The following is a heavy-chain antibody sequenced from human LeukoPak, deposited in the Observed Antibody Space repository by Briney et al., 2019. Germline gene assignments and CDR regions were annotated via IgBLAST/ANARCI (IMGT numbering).Heavy chain of an antibody. Sequence: ASVKVSCKASGYTFTGYSMHWVRQAPGQGLEWMGWINPNSGGTNYAQKFQGRVTMTRDTSISTAYMELSSLRSEDTAVYYCARGRDGYSSSWYFPSAPFDYWGQGTLVTVSS. CDR3: ARGRDGYSSSWYFPSAPFDY. CDR1: GYTFTGYS. D-gene: IGHD6-13*01. J-gene: IGHJ4*02. V-gene: IGHV1-2*02. CDR2: INPNSGGT.